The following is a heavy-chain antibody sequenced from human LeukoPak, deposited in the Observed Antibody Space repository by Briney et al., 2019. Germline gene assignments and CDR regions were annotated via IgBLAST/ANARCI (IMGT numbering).Heavy chain of an antibody. CDR1: GFTFHDYG. CDR2: LNWNGGST. D-gene: IGHD2-21*02. J-gene: IGHJ4*02. Sequence: GGSLRLSRAASGFTFHDYGMSWVRQVPGKGLEWVSGLNWNGGSTGYADSVKGRFTISRDNAQNSLSLQMNSLRAEDTAVYYCAREICGSDCYSTFDYWGQGALVTVSS. V-gene: IGHV3-20*04. CDR3: AREICGSDCYSTFDY.